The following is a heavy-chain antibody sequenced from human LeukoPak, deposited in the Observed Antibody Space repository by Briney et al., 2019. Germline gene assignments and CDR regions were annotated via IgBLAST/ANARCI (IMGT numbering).Heavy chain of an antibody. CDR3: ARHMTTVTTMGNIWFDP. V-gene: IGHV4-39*01. CDR1: GGSISSSSYY. Sequence: SETLSLTCTVSGGSISSSSYYWGWIRQPPGKGLEWIGSIYYSGSTYYNPSLKSRVTISVDTSKYQFSLKLSSVTAADTAVYYCARHMTTVTTMGNIWFDPWGQGTLVTVSS. D-gene: IGHD4-11*01. CDR2: IYYSGST. J-gene: IGHJ5*02.